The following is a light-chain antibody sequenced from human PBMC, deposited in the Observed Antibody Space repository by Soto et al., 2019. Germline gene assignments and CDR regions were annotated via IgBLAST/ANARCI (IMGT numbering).Light chain of an antibody. CDR3: QQYNSLWT. CDR2: DAS. V-gene: IGKV1-9*01. J-gene: IGKJ1*01. Sequence: DIQLTQSPSFLSASVGDRVTITCRASQGISTFLAWYQQHPGTAPKRLIYDASSLQSGVPSRFSGIGSGTEFTLTISSLQPDDFATYYCQQYNSLWTFGQGTKVDIK. CDR1: QGISTF.